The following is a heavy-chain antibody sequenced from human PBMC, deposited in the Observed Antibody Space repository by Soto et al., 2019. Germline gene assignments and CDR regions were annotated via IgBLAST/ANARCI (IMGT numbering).Heavy chain of an antibody. D-gene: IGHD3-10*01. J-gene: IGHJ4*02. Sequence: GGSLRLSCAASGFTLDDYAMHWVRQAPGKGLEWVSGISWNSGSIGYADSVKGRFTISRDNAKNSLYLQMNSLRAEDTALYYCAKVGITMVRGGIYFDYWGQGTLVTVSS. CDR1: GFTLDDYA. CDR2: ISWNSGSI. CDR3: AKVGITMVRGGIYFDY. V-gene: IGHV3-9*01.